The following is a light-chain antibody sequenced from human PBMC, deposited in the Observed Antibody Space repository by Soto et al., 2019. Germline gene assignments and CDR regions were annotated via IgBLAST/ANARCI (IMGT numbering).Light chain of an antibody. J-gene: IGKJ1*01. CDR1: QSVSSN. V-gene: IGKV3-15*01. CDR2: GAS. CDR3: EQYNNWPPWT. Sequence: EIVMTQSPARLSVSPGERATVSCRASQSVSSNLAWYQQKRGQAPRLIIYGASTRATGISARFSGSGSGTEFTLTISSLQSEDFAVYYCEQYNNWPPWTFGQGTKVEIK.